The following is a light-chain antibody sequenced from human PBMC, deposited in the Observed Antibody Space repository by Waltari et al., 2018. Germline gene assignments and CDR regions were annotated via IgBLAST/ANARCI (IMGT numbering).Light chain of an antibody. Sequence: QSVLTQPPSASGTPGQRVTISCSGSSSNIGSNYVYWYQQLPGTAPKLLIYRNNQRPSGVPDRFCGSKSGTSASLAISGLRSEDEADYYCAAWDDSLSGQVVFGGGTKLTVL. CDR3: AAWDDSLSGQVV. J-gene: IGLJ2*01. CDR1: SSNIGSNY. CDR2: RNN. V-gene: IGLV1-47*01.